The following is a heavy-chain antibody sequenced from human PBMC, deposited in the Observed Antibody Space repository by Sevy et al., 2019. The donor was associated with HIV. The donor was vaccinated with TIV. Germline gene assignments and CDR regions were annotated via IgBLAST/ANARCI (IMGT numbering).Heavy chain of an antibody. CDR3: AKDRVWELGDAFDI. D-gene: IGHD6-13*01. J-gene: IGHJ3*02. CDR1: GFTFSSYA. Sequence: GGSLRLSCAASGFTFSSYAMNWVRQAPGKGLEWVSGLSGRGGSTNYADSVKGRFTISRDNSKNTLYLQMSSLRAEDTAVYYCAKDRVWELGDAFDIWGQGTMVTVS. CDR2: LSGRGGST. V-gene: IGHV3-23*01.